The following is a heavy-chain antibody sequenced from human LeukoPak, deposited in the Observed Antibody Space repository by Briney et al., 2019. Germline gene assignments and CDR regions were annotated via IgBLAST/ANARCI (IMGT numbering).Heavy chain of an antibody. CDR2: IKQDGSEK. J-gene: IGHJ4*02. Sequence: GGSLRLSRAASGFTFSSYWMSWVRQAPGKGLEWVANIKQDGSEKYYVDSVKGRFTISRDNAKNSLYLQMNSLRAEDTAVYYCARDLDDILTGYPPSPDYWGQGTLVTVSS. CDR3: ARDLDDILTGYPPSPDY. D-gene: IGHD3-9*01. CDR1: GFTFSSYW. V-gene: IGHV3-7*01.